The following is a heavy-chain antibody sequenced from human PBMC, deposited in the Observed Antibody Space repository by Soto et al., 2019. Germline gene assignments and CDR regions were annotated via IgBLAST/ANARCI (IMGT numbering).Heavy chain of an antibody. CDR3: ARESEDLTSNFDY. CDR1: GFTFTRYS. Sequence: GGCLRLSCAASGFTFTRYSMNWVRQAPGKGLEWVSSISSTTNYIYYGDSMKGRFTISRDNAKNSLYLEMNSLRAEDTAVYYCARESEDLTSNFDYWGQGTLVTVSS. J-gene: IGHJ4*02. V-gene: IGHV3-21*06. CDR2: ISSTTNYI.